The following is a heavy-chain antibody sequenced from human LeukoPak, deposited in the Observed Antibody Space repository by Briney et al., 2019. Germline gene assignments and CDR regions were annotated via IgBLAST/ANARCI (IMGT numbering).Heavy chain of an antibody. Sequence: PGASLRLSCAASGFIFSSYAMAWVRQAPVKGLEWVSVITDSGINTYYTDSVKGRFTISRDNSKNTLYLQMNSLRAEDTAVYYCAKGTLGSCSGASCYPLDYWGQGTLVTVSS. CDR3: AKGTLGSCSGASCYPLDY. CDR1: GFIFSSYA. J-gene: IGHJ4*02. CDR2: ITDSGINT. V-gene: IGHV3-23*01. D-gene: IGHD2-15*01.